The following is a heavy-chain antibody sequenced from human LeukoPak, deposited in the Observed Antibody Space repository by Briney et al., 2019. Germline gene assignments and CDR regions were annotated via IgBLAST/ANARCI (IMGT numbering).Heavy chain of an antibody. Sequence: GGSLRLSCAASGFTFSDHHMDWVRQAPGKGLEWVARIRTKAESYTTEYAASVNGRFTISRDDSKNSLYLQMNSLRAEDTAVYYCARGVGIWGQGTMVTVSS. CDR2: IRTKAESYTT. D-gene: IGHD3-16*01. J-gene: IGHJ3*02. CDR1: GFTFSDHH. CDR3: ARGVGI. V-gene: IGHV3-72*01.